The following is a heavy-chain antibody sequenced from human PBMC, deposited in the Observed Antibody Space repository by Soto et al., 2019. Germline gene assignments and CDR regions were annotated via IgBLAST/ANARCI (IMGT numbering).Heavy chain of an antibody. CDR2: VKSKADGGTA. V-gene: IGHV3-15*07. Sequence: EVQLVESGGGLVHPGGSLRLSCAASGFSITKTWMHWVRKAPGKGLEWVGRVKSKADGGTAEYAAPVKGRFTVSRDDSKNTQYLQMNSLKMEDTAVYYCNSYPDFWGGHSPLWGQGTLVTVSS. CDR1: GFSITKTW. D-gene: IGHD3-3*01. J-gene: IGHJ4*02. CDR3: NSYPDFWGGHSPL.